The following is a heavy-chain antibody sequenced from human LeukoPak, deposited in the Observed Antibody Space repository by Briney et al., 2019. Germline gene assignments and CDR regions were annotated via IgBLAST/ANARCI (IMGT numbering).Heavy chain of an antibody. J-gene: IGHJ4*02. Sequence: PSETLSLTCTVSGYSISSGYYWGWIRQPPGKGLEWIGTIYHSGSTYYNPSLKSRVTISVDTSKNQFSLKLSSVTAADTAVYYCARAHSSSWYVPFDYWGQGTLVTVSS. D-gene: IGHD6-13*01. CDR2: IYHSGST. CDR3: ARAHSSSWYVPFDY. CDR1: GYSISSGYY. V-gene: IGHV4-38-2*02.